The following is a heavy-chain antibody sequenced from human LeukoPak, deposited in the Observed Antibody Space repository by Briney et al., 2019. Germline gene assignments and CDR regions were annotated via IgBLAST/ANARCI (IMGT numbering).Heavy chain of an antibody. CDR3: ARDPPRIVVVVAATNYYGMDV. CDR1: GYTFTSYG. Sequence: ASVKVSCKASGYTFTSYGITWVRQAPGQGLEWMGWISAYNGNTNYAQNLQGRVTMTTDTSTSTAYMELRSLRSDDTAVYYCARDPPRIVVVVAATNYYGMDVWGQGTTVTVSS. V-gene: IGHV1-18*01. J-gene: IGHJ6*02. CDR2: ISAYNGNT. D-gene: IGHD2-15*01.